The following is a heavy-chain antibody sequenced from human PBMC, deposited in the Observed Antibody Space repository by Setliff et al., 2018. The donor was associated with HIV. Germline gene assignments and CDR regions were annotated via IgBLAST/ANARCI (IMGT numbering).Heavy chain of an antibody. CDR3: ARGGVEMATIRAFDI. CDR1: GGTFINSA. Sequence: GASVKVSCKASGGTFINSAFTWVRQAPGQGLEWMGGIIPILGIANYAQKFQGRVTITADKSTSTAYMELSSLRSEDTAVYYCARGGVEMATIRAFDIWGQGTMVTVSS. V-gene: IGHV1-69*10. CDR2: IIPILGIA. D-gene: IGHD5-12*01. J-gene: IGHJ3*02.